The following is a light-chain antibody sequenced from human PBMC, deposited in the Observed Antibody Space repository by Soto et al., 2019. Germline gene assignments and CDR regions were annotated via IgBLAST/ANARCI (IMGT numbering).Light chain of an antibody. CDR1: QSISSY. Sequence: IQMTPSPSSLSASVLDRVTITFLASQSISSYLNWYQHKPGKAPNLLIYAATTLQSGVPSRLSGSGYGTDLTITISSLQTEDVATYYCQQSSSTTRTFGHGTKVDIK. CDR2: AAT. V-gene: IGKV1-39*01. CDR3: QQSSSTTRT. J-gene: IGKJ1*01.